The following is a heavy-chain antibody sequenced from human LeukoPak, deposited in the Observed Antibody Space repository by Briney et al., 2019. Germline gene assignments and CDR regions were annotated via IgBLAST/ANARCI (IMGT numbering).Heavy chain of an antibody. CDR3: AGGGVKTGVDY. V-gene: IGHV4-34*01. CDR2: FYHSGST. D-gene: IGHD7-27*01. Sequence: PSETLSLTCAVYGGSFSGYYWSWIRQPPGKGLEWIGSFYHSGSTYYNPSLKSRVTISLDTSKNQFSLKLTSVTAADTAVYYCAGGGVKTGVDYWGQGTLVTVSS. CDR1: GGSFSGYY. J-gene: IGHJ4*02.